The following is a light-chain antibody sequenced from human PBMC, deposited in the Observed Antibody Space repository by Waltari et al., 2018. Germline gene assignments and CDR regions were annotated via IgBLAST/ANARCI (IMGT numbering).Light chain of an antibody. V-gene: IGKV3-15*01. CDR2: GAA. CDR3: QQYNNWPPEDT. J-gene: IGKJ2*01. CDR1: QSVSSN. Sequence: EIVMTQSPATLSVSPGEGATLSCRASQSVSSNLAWYKHNPGQAPRLLIYGAATRATGIPARFSGSGSGTEFTLTISSLQSEDFAFYYCQQYNNWPPEDTFGQGTKLEIK.